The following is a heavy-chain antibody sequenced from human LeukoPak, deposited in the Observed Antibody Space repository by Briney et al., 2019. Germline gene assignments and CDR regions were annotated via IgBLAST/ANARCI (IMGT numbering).Heavy chain of an antibody. J-gene: IGHJ5*02. CDR2: ISAYNGNT. Sequence: ASVKVSCKASGYTFTSYGISWVRQAPGQGLEWMGWISAYNGNTNYAQKLQGRVTMTTDTSTSTAYMELRSLRSDDTAVYYCASTKYYYGSGSYYSFDHWGQGTLVTVSS. D-gene: IGHD3-10*01. CDR1: GYTFTSYG. V-gene: IGHV1-18*01. CDR3: ASTKYYYGSGSYYSFDH.